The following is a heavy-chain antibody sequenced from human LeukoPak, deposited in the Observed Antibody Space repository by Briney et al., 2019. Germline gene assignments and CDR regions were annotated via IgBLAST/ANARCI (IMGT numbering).Heavy chain of an antibody. Sequence: SETLSLTCTVSGGSISSSSYYWGWIRQPPGKGLEWIGNIYYRGSTYSNPSLKSRVTISVDTSKNQFSLKLSSVTAADTAVYYCARVPYYDFWSGYYYWFDPWGQGTLVTVSS. CDR1: GGSISSSSYY. J-gene: IGHJ5*02. D-gene: IGHD3-3*01. V-gene: IGHV4-39*01. CDR2: IYYRGST. CDR3: ARVPYYDFWSGYYYWFDP.